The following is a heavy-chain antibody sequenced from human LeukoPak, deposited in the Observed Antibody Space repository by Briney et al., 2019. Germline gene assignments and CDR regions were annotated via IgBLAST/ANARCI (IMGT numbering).Heavy chain of an antibody. D-gene: IGHD2-2*01. CDR1: GLTFSSYA. CDR3: ARGPRRIIVVVPAAKPLDY. J-gene: IGHJ4*02. CDR2: ISYDGSNK. Sequence: GRSLRLSCAASGLTFSSYAMHWVRRAPGKGLEWVAVISYDGSNKYYADSVKGRFTISRDNSKNTLYLQMNSLRAEDTAVYYCARGPRRIIVVVPAAKPLDYWGQGTWSPSPQ. V-gene: IGHV3-30*04.